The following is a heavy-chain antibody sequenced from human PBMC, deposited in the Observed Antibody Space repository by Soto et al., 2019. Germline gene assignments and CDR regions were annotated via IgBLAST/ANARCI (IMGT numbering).Heavy chain of an antibody. CDR2: IYYSGST. D-gene: IGHD6-6*01. V-gene: IGHV4-59*01. Sequence: PSETLSLTCTVSGGSISSYYWSWIRQPPGKGLEWIGYIYYSGSTNYNPSLKSRVTISVDTSKNQFSLKLSSVTAADTAVYYCARVDSSSYFDYWGQGTLVTVSS. J-gene: IGHJ4*02. CDR3: ARVDSSSYFDY. CDR1: GGSISSYY.